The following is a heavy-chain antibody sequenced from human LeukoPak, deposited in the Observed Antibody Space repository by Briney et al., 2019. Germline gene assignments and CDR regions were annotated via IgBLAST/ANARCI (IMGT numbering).Heavy chain of an antibody. Sequence: GESLKISCKGSGYTSSDYWIGWVRQMPGKGLEWIGIIYPGDSDIRYSPSFQGQVTISADKSITTAYLQWSSLKASDTAMYYCASQKTRATGSYYYYYMDVWGKGTTVTVSS. CDR2: IYPGDSDI. V-gene: IGHV5-51*01. CDR3: ASQKTRATGSYYYYYMDV. J-gene: IGHJ6*03. D-gene: IGHD3-10*01. CDR1: GYTSSDYW.